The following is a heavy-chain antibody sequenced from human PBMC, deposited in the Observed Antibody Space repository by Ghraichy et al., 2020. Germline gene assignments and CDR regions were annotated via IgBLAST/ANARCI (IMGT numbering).Heavy chain of an antibody. CDR3: AKDLWAQQLVGDYHYYYGMDV. CDR1: GFTFSSYG. J-gene: IGHJ6*02. Sequence: GGSLRLSCAASGFTFSSYGMHWVRQAPGKGLEWVAVISYDGSNKYYADSVKGRFTISRDNSKNTLYLQMNSLRAEDTAVYYCAKDLWAQQLVGDYHYYYGMDVWGQGTTVTVSS. CDR2: ISYDGSNK. D-gene: IGHD6-13*01. V-gene: IGHV3-30*18.